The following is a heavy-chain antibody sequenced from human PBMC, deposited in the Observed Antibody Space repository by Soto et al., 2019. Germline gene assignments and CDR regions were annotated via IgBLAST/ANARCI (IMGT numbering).Heavy chain of an antibody. D-gene: IGHD5-12*01. V-gene: IGHV1-3*01. Sequence: QVQLVQSGAEVKKPGASVKVSCKASGYSFSNYAMHWVRQAPGQRLEWMGWINAGNGNTQYSEKLQGRVSITRDTSASTVYLELSSLRSEDTAMYYCARSYSGSDSWVLAVRGWFGPWGQGTLVTVSS. CDR3: ARSYSGSDSWVLAVRGWFGP. CDR2: INAGNGNT. CDR1: GYSFSNYA. J-gene: IGHJ5*02.